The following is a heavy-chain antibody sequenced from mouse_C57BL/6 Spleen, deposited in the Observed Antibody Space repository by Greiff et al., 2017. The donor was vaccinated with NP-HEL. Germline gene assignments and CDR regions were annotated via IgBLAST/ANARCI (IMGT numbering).Heavy chain of an antibody. J-gene: IGHJ2*01. CDR1: GFSLTSYG. Sequence: VKLMESGPGLVQPSQSLSITCTVSGFSLTSYGVHWVRQSPGKGLEWLGVIWSGGGTDYNAAFISRLSISKDNSNSQVFFKMNNLQADDKDIYNCARGRITTLFDYWGKGTTLTVSS. V-gene: IGHV2-2*01. CDR2: IWSGGGT. D-gene: IGHD1-1*01. CDR3: ARGRITTLFDY.